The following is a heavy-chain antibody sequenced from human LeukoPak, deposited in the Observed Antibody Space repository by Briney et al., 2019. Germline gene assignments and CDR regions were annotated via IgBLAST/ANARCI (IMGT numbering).Heavy chain of an antibody. CDR3: ARGGASAAARRFDP. CDR1: RYTFTSYD. D-gene: IGHD6-13*01. V-gene: IGHV1-8*01. CDR2: MNPNSGNT. Sequence: ASVKVSCKASRYTFTSYDINWVRQAPGQGLEWMGWMNPNSGNTGYAQKLQGRVTITSSTSTSTAFMELGSLRSEDTAVYYCARGGASAAARRFDPWGQGTLVTVSS. J-gene: IGHJ5*02.